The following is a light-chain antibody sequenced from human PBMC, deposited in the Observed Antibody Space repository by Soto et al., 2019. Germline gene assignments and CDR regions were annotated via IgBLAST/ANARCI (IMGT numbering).Light chain of an antibody. CDR3: AAWDDSLNARGV. J-gene: IGLJ3*02. CDR1: RSNIGSNA. V-gene: IGLV1-44*01. Sequence: QPVLTQPPSASGTPGQRVTISCSGSRSNIGSNAVSWYQQLPGTAPKLLIYNGNQRPSGVPDRFSASKSGTSASLAISGLQSEDEADYYCAAWDDSLNARGVFGGGTKLTVL. CDR2: NGN.